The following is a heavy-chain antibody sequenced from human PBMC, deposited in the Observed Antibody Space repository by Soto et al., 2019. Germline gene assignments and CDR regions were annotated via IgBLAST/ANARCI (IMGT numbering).Heavy chain of an antibody. CDR2: INPSGGST. CDR3: ARDWGDYSSSSPDDAFDI. V-gene: IGHV1-46*01. CDR1: GYTFTSYY. D-gene: IGHD6-6*01. J-gene: IGHJ3*02. Sequence: QVQLVQSGAEVKKPGASVKVSGKASGYTFTSYYMHWVRQAPGQGLEWMGIINPSGGSTSYAQKFQGRVTMTWDTSTSTVYMELSSLRSEDTAVYYCARDWGDYSSSSPDDAFDIWGQGTMVTVSS.